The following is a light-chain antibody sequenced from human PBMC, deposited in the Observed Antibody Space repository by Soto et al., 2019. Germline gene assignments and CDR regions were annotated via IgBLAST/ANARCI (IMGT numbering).Light chain of an antibody. CDR1: NTDVGGYNY. CDR2: EVR. Sequence: QSALTQPASVSGSPGQSITDSCTGTNTDVGGYNYVSWYQHRPGKAPRLMIYEVRNRLSGVSNRFSGSKSGNTASLTISGLQSEDEADYYCTSYTPTGALVFGSGTQLTVL. CDR3: TSYTPTGALV. J-gene: IGLJ6*01. V-gene: IGLV2-14*01.